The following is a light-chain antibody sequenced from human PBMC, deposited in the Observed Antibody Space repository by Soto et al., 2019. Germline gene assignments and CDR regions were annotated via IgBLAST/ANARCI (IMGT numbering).Light chain of an antibody. Sequence: DIQMTQSASSLSASVGDRVTITCRASQSISSYVSWYQQKPGKAPKLLIYAASRLQSGVPSRFSGSRSGTDFTLTISSLKPEDFATYYCQQSYSRVTFGQGTKVDIK. CDR1: QSISSY. CDR3: QQSYSRVT. J-gene: IGKJ1*01. CDR2: AAS. V-gene: IGKV1-39*01.